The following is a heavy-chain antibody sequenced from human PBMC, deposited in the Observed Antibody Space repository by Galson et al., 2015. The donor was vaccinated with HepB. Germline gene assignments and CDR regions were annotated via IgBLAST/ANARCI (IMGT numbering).Heavy chain of an antibody. D-gene: IGHD4-17*01. CDR3: ARAWDNDYGDYWYFDL. CDR1: GFTVSSNY. J-gene: IGHJ2*01. V-gene: IGHV3-53*01. Sequence: SLRLSCAASGFTVSSNYMSWVRQAPGKGLEWVSVIYSGGSTYYAGSVKGRFTISRDNSKNTLYLQMNSLRAEDTAVYYCARAWDNDYGDYWYFDLWGRGTLVTVSS. CDR2: IYSGGST.